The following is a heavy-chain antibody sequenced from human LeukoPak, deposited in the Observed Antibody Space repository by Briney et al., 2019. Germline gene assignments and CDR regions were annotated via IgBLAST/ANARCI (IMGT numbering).Heavy chain of an antibody. CDR3: AKGGGLGSRNEFDY. CDR2: ISGSGGST. D-gene: IGHD1-1*01. J-gene: IGHJ4*02. Sequence: GGSLRLSCAASGFTFSSYAMSWVRQAPGKGLEWVSAISGSGGSTYSANSVKGRFTISRDNSKSTLYLQMNSLRAEDTAVYYCAKGGGLGSRNEFDYWGQGTLVTVSS. V-gene: IGHV3-23*01. CDR1: GFTFSSYA.